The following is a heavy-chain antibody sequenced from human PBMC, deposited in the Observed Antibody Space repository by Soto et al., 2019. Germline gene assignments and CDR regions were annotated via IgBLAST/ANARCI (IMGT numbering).Heavy chain of an antibody. J-gene: IGHJ4*02. D-gene: IGHD3-10*01. V-gene: IGHV1-8*01. CDR1: GYTITSYN. CDR3: ARQASQYGSGNYLH. CDR2: MNPNTGET. Sequence: QVQLVQSGAEVKKPGASVKVSCKASGYTITSYNINWVRQAPGQGLDWMGWMNPNTGETGYTEKFEGRVSMTRDISEATAYMELSSLTSDDTGVYYCARQASQYGSGNYLHWGQGTLVTVSS.